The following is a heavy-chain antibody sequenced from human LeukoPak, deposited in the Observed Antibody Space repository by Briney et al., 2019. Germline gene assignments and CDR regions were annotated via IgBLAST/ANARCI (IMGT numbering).Heavy chain of an antibody. CDR3: ASNRGYSYGLPFDY. CDR2: IIPILGIA. J-gene: IGHJ4*02. Sequence: ASAKVSCKASGGTFSSYAISWVRQAPGQGLEWMGRIIPILGIANYAQKFQGRVTITADKSTSTAYMELSSLRSEDTAVYYCASNRGYSYGLPFDYWGQGTLVTVSS. D-gene: IGHD5-18*01. CDR1: GGTFSSYA. V-gene: IGHV1-69*04.